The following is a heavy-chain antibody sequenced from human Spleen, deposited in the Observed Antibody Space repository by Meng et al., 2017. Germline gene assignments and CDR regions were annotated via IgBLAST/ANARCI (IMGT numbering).Heavy chain of an antibody. CDR1: GGSFSGYY. V-gene: IGHV4-34*01. CDR2: INHSGST. Sequence: GSLRLSCAVYGGSFSGYYWSWIRQPPGKGLEWIGEINHSGSTNYNPSLKSRVTISVDTSKNQFSLKLSSETAADTAVYYCASRIQLWLGLEAFDIWGQGTMVTVSS. J-gene: IGHJ3*02. D-gene: IGHD5-18*01. CDR3: ASRIQLWLGLEAFDI.